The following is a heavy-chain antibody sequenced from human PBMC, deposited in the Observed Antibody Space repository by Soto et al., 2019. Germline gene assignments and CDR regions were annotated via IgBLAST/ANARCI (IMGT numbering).Heavy chain of an antibody. Sequence: PGGSLRLSCAASGFTFGSYAMSWVRQAPGKGLEWVSAISGSGGSTFYADSVKGRFTISRDNSKNTLYLQMNSLRAEDTAVYYRAKDSQRWLQEFDYWGQGTLVTVSS. CDR2: ISGSGGST. J-gene: IGHJ4*02. CDR1: GFTFGSYA. V-gene: IGHV3-23*01. D-gene: IGHD5-12*01. CDR3: AKDSQRWLQEFDY.